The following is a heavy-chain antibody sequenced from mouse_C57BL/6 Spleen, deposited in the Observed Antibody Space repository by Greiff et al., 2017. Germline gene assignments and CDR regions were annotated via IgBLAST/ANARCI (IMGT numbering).Heavy chain of an antibody. D-gene: IGHD2-4*01. CDR3: ARKGYYDYDEGYYFDY. V-gene: IGHV5-4*03. CDR2: ISDGGSYT. CDR1: GFTFSSYA. J-gene: IGHJ2*01. Sequence: EVKLMESGGGLVKPGGSLKLSCAASGFTFSSYAMSWVRQTPEKRLEWVATISDGGSYTYYPDNVKGRFTISRDNAKNNLYLQMSHLKSEDTAMYYCARKGYYDYDEGYYFDYWGQGTTLTVSS.